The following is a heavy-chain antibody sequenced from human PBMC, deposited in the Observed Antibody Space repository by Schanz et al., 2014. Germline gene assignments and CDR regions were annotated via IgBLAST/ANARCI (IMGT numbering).Heavy chain of an antibody. D-gene: IGHD2-21*02. CDR3: ARPSDSSWYMDV. J-gene: IGHJ6*03. CDR2: ISSSSSYI. CDR1: GFSFSIFA. V-gene: IGHV3-21*01. Sequence: EVQLVESGGGVVRPGGSLRLSCAASGFSFSIFAMTWVRQAPGKGLEWVSSISSSSSYISYADSVKGRFTISRDNAKNSLYLQMNSLRAEDTAVYYCARPSDSSWYMDVWGKGTTVTVSS.